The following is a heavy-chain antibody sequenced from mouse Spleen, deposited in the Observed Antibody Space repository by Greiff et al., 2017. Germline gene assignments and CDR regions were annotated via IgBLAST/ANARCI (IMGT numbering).Heavy chain of an antibody. Sequence: QVQLKQSGPGLVQPSQSLSITCTVSGFSLTSYGVHWVRQSPGKGLEWLGVIWSGGSTDYNAAFISRLSISKDNSKSQVFFKMNSLQADDTAIYYCATQYYAMDYWGQGTSVTVSS. J-gene: IGHJ4*01. CDR3: ATQYYAMDY. V-gene: IGHV2-2*01. CDR2: IWSGGST. CDR1: GFSLTSYG.